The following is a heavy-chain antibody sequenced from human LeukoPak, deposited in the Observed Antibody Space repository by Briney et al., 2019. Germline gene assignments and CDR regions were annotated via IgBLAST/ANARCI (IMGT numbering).Heavy chain of an antibody. CDR1: GFSFSSYA. J-gene: IGHJ4*02. CDR2: ITDSGGTT. V-gene: IGHV3-23*01. CDR3: AKERLVSYSGYDC. Sequence: GGSLRLSCAASGFSFSSYAMSWVRQAPGKGLEWVSTITDSGGTTFYADSVKGRFTISRDNSKNTLYLQMNSLRAEDTAVYYCAKERLVSYSGYDCWGQGTLVTVSS. D-gene: IGHD5-12*01.